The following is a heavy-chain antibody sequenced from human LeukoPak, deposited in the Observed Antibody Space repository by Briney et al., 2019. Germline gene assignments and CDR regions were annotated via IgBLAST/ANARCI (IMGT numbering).Heavy chain of an antibody. J-gene: IGHJ4*02. CDR3: ARNYYYDSSGYHYYFDY. CDR2: MNPNSGNT. CDR1: GYTFTSYD. Sequence: ASVKVSCKASGYTFTSYDINWVRQAPGQGLEWMGWMNPNSGNTGYAQKFQGRVTMTRNTSISTAYMELSSLRSEDTAVYYCARNYYYDSSGYHYYFDYWGQGTLVTVSS. V-gene: IGHV1-8*01. D-gene: IGHD3-22*01.